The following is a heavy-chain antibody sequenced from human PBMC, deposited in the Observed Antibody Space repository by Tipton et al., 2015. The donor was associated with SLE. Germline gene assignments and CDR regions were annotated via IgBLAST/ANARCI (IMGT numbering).Heavy chain of an antibody. V-gene: IGHV4-39*01. CDR3: ARQRLRLLSPLDA. J-gene: IGHJ6*02. Sequence: TLSLTCTVSGDSITRSSFYWGWIRQPPGKGLEWIGSMHHTGATYSSPSLKSRVTLSLDKSQNQFSLKLTSVTAADTAVYYCARQRLRLLSPLDAWGQGTTVTVS. D-gene: IGHD3-10*01. CDR2: MHHTGAT. CDR1: GDSITRSSFY.